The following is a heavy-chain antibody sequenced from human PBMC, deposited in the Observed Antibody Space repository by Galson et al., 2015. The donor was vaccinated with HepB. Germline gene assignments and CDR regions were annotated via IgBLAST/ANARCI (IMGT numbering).Heavy chain of an antibody. CDR3: ARVDYSNLGGYYGMDV. Sequence: QAPGNGLEWVAVIWYDGSDKYYADSVKGRFTISRDNSKNTLYLQVNSLRAEDTAVYYCARVDYSNLGGYYGMDVWGQGTTVTVSS. CDR2: IWYDGSDK. V-gene: IGHV3-33*01. J-gene: IGHJ6*02. D-gene: IGHD4-11*01.